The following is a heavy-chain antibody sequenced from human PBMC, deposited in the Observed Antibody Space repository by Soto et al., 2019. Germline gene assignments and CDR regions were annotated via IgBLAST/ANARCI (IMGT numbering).Heavy chain of an antibody. CDR3: ARGHHAFDY. J-gene: IGHJ4*02. CDR2: VRNKANSHRT. V-gene: IGHV3-72*01. CDR1: GFTFSDYY. Sequence: LRLSCAASGFTFSDYYMDWVRQAPGKGLEWVGLVRNKANSHRTEYAASVKGRFTISRDDSKNSMSLQMNSLKSEDTAVYYCARGHHAFDYWGQGTLVTVSS.